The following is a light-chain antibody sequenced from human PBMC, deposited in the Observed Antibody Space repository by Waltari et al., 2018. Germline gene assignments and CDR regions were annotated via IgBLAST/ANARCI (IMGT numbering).Light chain of an antibody. J-gene: IGLJ3*02. CDR3: CSYKGGATWV. CDR2: DVV. Sequence: QSVLTQPASVSGSPGQSLTISCTGTSSDVGGYDYVSWYQQSSGKAPKLIIYDVVKRPSGVSTRFSASKPDNTASLAISGLQAEDEGDYYCCSYKGGATWVFGGGTALTVL. CDR1: SSDVGGYDY. V-gene: IGLV2-14*03.